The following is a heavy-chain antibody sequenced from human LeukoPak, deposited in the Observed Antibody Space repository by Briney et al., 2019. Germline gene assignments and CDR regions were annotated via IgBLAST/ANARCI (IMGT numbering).Heavy chain of an antibody. Sequence: GGSLRLSCAASGFTVSNNYMSWVRQAPGKGLEWVANIKQDGGQIYYLESVKGRFTVSRDNAKNSLYLQMNSLRAEDTAVYYCARLGARQMLEYWGQGTLVTVSS. CDR1: GFTVSNNY. CDR3: ARLGARQMLEY. D-gene: IGHD4-17*01. V-gene: IGHV3-7*01. J-gene: IGHJ4*02. CDR2: IKQDGGQI.